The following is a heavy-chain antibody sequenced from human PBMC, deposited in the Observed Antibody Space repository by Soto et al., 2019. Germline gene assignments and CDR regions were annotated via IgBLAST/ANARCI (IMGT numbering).Heavy chain of an antibody. CDR2: IYYSGST. V-gene: IGHV4-61*01. J-gene: IGHJ4*02. CDR1: GGSVSSDSHY. D-gene: IGHD3-22*01. CDR3: ARVAYYYDSSAYHSLYYFDY. Sequence: QVQLQESGPGLVKPSETLSLTCTVSGGSVSSDSHYWSWIWQPPGKGLEWIGYIYYSGSTNYNPSLKSRVTISVDTSKNQFSLKLSSVSAADTAVYLCARVAYYYDSSAYHSLYYFDYWGQGTLVTVSA.